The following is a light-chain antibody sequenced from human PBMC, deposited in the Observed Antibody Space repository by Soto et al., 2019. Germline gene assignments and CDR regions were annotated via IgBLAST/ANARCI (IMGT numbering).Light chain of an antibody. CDR1: QSISSW. V-gene: IGKV1-5*01. J-gene: IGKJ5*01. CDR2: DAS. CDR3: QQLNSYPPIT. Sequence: DIQMTQSPSTLSASVGDRVTITCRASQSISSWLAWYQQKPGKAPKLLIYDASSLQSGVPSRFSGSGSGTEFTLTISSLQPEDFATYYCQQLNSYPPITVGQGTRLEIK.